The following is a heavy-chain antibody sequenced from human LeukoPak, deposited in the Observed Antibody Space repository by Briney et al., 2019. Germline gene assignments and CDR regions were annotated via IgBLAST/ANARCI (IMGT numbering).Heavy chain of an antibody. V-gene: IGHV4-4*02. CDR1: GGSISSSNW. J-gene: IGHJ5*02. D-gene: IGHD6-13*01. CDR2: IYHSGST. Sequence: SGTLSLTCAVSGGSISSSNWWSWVRQPPGKGLEWIGEIYHSGSTNYNPSLKSRVTISVDKSKNQFSLKLSSVTAADTAVYYCAGASSRYSSSWYNWFDPWGQGTLVTVSS. CDR3: AGASSRYSSSWYNWFDP.